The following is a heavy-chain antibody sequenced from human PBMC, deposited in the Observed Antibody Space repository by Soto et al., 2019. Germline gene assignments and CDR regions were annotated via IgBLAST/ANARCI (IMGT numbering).Heavy chain of an antibody. J-gene: IGHJ6*03. D-gene: IGHD6-13*01. CDR3: AKDLLSSSWYYYYMDV. V-gene: IGHV3-23*01. Sequence: GGSLRLSCAASGFTFSSYAMSWVRQAPGKGLEWVSAISGSGGSTYYADSVKGRFTISRDNSNNTLYLQMNSLRAEDKAVYYCAKDLLSSSWYYYYMDVWGKGTTVTVSS. CDR2: ISGSGGST. CDR1: GFTFSSYA.